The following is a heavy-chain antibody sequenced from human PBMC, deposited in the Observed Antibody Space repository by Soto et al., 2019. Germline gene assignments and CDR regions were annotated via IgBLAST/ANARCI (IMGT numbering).Heavy chain of an antibody. CDR1: GYTFIKYY. Sequence: QVQLVQSGAEVKKPGASVKVSCRASGYTFIKYYIHWVRQAPGQGLEWMGIINPSGLSTPYAQRFQGRLTMTRDTSTSTVYMEMSSLRSEDTAVYYCARTDYGDYGNFDYWGQGTLVTVSS. CDR3: ARTDYGDYGNFDY. J-gene: IGHJ4*02. V-gene: IGHV1-46*03. CDR2: INPSGLST. D-gene: IGHD4-17*01.